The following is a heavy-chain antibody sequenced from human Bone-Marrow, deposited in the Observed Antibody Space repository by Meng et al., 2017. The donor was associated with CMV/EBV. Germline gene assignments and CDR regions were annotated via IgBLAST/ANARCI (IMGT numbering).Heavy chain of an antibody. D-gene: IGHD6-25*01. CDR1: GGSISSGGYY. CDR3: AREMDAAAFDY. V-gene: IGHV4-31*03. Sequence: SETLSLTCTVSGGSISSGGYYWSWIRQHPGKGLEWIGYIYYSGSTYYNPSLKSRVTISVDTSKNQFSLKLSSVTAADTAVYYCAREMDAAAFDYWGRGTLVTVSS. J-gene: IGHJ4*02. CDR2: IYYSGST.